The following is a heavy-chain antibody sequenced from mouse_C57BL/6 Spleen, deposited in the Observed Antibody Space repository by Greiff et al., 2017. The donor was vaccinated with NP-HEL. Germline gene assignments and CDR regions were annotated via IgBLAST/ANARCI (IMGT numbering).Heavy chain of an antibody. CDR3: ARKRRLGAMDY. J-gene: IGHJ4*01. Sequence: QVQLQQPGAELVMPGASVKLSCKASGYTFTSYWMHWVKQRPGQGLEWIGEIDPSDSYTNYNQKFKGKSTLTVDKSSSTAYMQLSSLTSEDSAVYYCARKRRLGAMDYWGQGTSVTVSS. CDR2: IDPSDSYT. V-gene: IGHV1-69*01. D-gene: IGHD3-2*02. CDR1: GYTFTSYW.